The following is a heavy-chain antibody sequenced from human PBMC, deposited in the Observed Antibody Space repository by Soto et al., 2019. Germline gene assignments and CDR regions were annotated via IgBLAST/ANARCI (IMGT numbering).Heavy chain of an antibody. Sequence: QVQLVQSGAEVKKPGASVKVSCKASGFAFNNYYMHWVRQAPGHGLEWMGIINPGGGTTTYTQKFQARVNMNRDTSTSTVFMELSSLRSDDTAVYYCARAGGETDYYYGMDVWGQGTTVTVSS. D-gene: IGHD7-27*01. V-gene: IGHV1-46*02. J-gene: IGHJ6*02. CDR2: INPGGGTT. CDR3: ARAGGETDYYYGMDV. CDR1: GFAFNNYY.